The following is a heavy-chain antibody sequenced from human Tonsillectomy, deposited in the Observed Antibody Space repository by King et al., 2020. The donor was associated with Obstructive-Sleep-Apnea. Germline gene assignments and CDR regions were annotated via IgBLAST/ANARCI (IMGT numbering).Heavy chain of an antibody. D-gene: IGHD5-18*01. CDR1: GFTFSSYW. CDR3: ARDERQYSYGPFDV. CDR2: IKEDGSEK. J-gene: IGHJ6*02. Sequence: VQLVQSGGGLVQPGGSLRLSCAASGFTFSSYWMSWVRQAPGKGLEWVANIKEDGSEKFYVDSVKGRFTISRDNAKNSLYLQRNSLRAEDTAVYYCARDERQYSYGPFDVWGQGTTVTVSS. V-gene: IGHV3-7*01.